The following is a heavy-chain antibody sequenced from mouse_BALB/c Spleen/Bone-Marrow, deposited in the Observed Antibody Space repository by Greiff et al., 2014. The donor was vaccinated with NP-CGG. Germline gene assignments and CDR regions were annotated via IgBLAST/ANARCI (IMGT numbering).Heavy chain of an antibody. CDR1: GYTFTSYW. Sequence: LQESGAELVKPGASVKLSCKASGYTFTSYWMHWVKQRPGQGLEWIGEINPSNGRTNYNEKFKSKATLTVDKSSSTAYMQLSSLTSEDSAVYYCARRGAGYYAMDYWGQGTSVTVSS. CDR3: ARRGAGYYAMDY. V-gene: IGHV1S81*02. J-gene: IGHJ4*01. CDR2: INPSNGRT.